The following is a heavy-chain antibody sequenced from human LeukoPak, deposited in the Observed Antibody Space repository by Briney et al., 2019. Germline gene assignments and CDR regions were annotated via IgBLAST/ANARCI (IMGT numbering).Heavy chain of an antibody. CDR2: IRQDGSET. CDR1: GFTFGDYW. J-gene: IGHJ4*02. V-gene: IGHV3-7*01. CDR3: ARGRGYSYGKFDY. Sequence: GGSLRLSCAVSGFTFGDYWMAWVRQAPGKGLEWVANIRQDGSETYYVDSVKGRFTISRDNAKNSLYLQINSLRAEDTAVYFCARGRGYSYGKFDYWGRGTLVTVSS. D-gene: IGHD5-18*01.